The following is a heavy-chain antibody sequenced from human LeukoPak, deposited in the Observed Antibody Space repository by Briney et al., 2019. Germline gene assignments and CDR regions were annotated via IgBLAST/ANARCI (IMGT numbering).Heavy chain of an antibody. CDR1: GGTFSSYA. V-gene: IGHV1-69*01. Sequence: GPSVKVSRKASGGTFSSYAISWVGQAPGQGLEWMGGIIPIFGTANYAQKFQGRVTITADESTSTAYMELSSLRSEDTAVYYCARGGPYNWFDPWGQGTLVTVSS. CDR3: ARGGPYNWFDP. CDR2: IIPIFGTA. J-gene: IGHJ5*02.